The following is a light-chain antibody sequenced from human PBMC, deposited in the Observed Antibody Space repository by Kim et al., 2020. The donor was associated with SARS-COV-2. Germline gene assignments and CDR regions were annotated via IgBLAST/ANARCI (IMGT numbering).Light chain of an antibody. CDR3: QQYGSSRT. CDR1: QSVSSTY. CDR2: GAS. V-gene: IGKV3-20*01. J-gene: IGKJ1*01. Sequence: LPPGERVTLSCRASQSVSSTYLSWYQQKPGQAPRLLIYGASSRATGIPDRFSGSGSGTDFTLTSSRLEPEDFAVYYCQQYGSSRTFGQGTKVDIK.